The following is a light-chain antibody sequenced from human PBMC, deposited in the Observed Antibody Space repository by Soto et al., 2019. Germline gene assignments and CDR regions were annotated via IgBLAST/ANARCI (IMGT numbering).Light chain of an antibody. V-gene: IGKV3-20*01. J-gene: IGKJ1*01. CDR3: QQYGSSPGT. CDR2: GAS. Sequence: EIVLTQSPGTLSLSPGERATLSCRASQSVSSSYLDWYQQTPGQAPRLLIYGASSRATGIPDRFSGSGSGTDFTLTISRLEPEDFAVYYCQQYGSSPGTLGQGTKV. CDR1: QSVSSSY.